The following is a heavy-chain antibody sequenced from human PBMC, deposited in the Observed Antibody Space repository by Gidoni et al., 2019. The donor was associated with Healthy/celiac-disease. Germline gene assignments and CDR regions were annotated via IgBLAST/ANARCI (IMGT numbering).Heavy chain of an antibody. CDR2: IYHSGST. D-gene: IGHD3-22*01. CDR3: ARASSNYYDSSGPNIPAGFYYYYYEMDV. V-gene: IGHV4-4*02. Sequence: QVQLQESGPGLVTPSGTLSLTCAVSGGSISSRHWWSWVLQHPGRGLEWIGEIYHSGSTKYNPSLKSRVTRSVEKSKNQFSLKRSSVTAADTAVYYCARASSNYYDSSGPNIPAGFYYYYYEMDVWGQGTTVTDSS. J-gene: IGHJ6*02. CDR1: GGSISSRHW.